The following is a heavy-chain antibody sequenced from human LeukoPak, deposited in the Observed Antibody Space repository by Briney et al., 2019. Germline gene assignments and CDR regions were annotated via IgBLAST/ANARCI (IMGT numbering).Heavy chain of an antibody. J-gene: IGHJ5*02. CDR1: GGSFSGYY. CDR2: INHSGST. Sequence: SENLSLTCAVYGGSFSGYYWSWIRQPPGKGLEWIGEINHSGSTNYNPSLKSRVTISVDTSKNQFSLKLSSVTAADTAVYYCARGRRIAVAGTGWFDPWGQGTLVTVSS. CDR3: ARGRRIAVAGTGWFDP. D-gene: IGHD6-19*01. V-gene: IGHV4-34*01.